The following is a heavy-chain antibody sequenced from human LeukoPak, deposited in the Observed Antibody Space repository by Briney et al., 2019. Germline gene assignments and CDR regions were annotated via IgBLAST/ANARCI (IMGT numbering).Heavy chain of an antibody. D-gene: IGHD3-22*01. Sequence: ASETLSLTCAVSGYSISSGYYWSWIRQPPGKGLEWIGEINHSGSTNYNPSLKSRVTISVDTSKNQFSLKLSSVTAADTAVYYCARGYYDSSGPKSYYFDYWGQGTLVTVSS. V-gene: IGHV4-34*01. J-gene: IGHJ4*02. CDR1: GYSISSGYY. CDR3: ARGYYDSSGPKSYYFDY. CDR2: INHSGST.